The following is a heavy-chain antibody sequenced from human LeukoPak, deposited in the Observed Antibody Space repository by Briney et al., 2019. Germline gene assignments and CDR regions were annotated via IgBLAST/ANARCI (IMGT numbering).Heavy chain of an antibody. CDR3: ARDGQDIVVVVAATVYMDV. V-gene: IGHV1-18*01. D-gene: IGHD2-15*01. CDR2: ISAYNGNT. J-gene: IGHJ6*03. Sequence: GASVKVSCKASGYTFTSYGISWVRQAPGQGLEGMGWISAYNGNTNYAQKLQGRVTMTTDTSTSTAYMELRSLRSDDTAVYYCARDGQDIVVVVAATVYMDVWGKGTTVTVSS. CDR1: GYTFTSYG.